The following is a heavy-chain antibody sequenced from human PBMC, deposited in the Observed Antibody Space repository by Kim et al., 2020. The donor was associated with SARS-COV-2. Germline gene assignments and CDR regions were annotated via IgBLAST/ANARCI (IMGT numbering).Heavy chain of an antibody. CDR3: ARCPLSMNMVRGMITNTLCYYGNLDA. CDR2: ISSSSNTV. V-gene: IGHV3-48*02. J-gene: IGHJ6*02. D-gene: IGHD3-10*01. CDR1: GFNFNSYS. Sequence: GGSLRLSCTVSGFNFNSYSMNWVRQAPGKGLEWVSYISSSSNTVYYAGSVRGRFTISRDNAKNSLFLQMNSLRDEDTAVYYCARCPLSMNMVRGMITNTLCYYGNLDARGQGTTVTVSS.